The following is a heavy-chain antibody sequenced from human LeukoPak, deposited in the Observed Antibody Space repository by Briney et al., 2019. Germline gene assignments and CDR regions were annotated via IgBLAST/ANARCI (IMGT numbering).Heavy chain of an antibody. Sequence: ASVKVSCKASGYTFTSYGISWVRQAPGQGLEWMGWISAYNGNTNYAQKLQGRVTMTTDTSTSTAYMELRSLRSDDTAVYYCARTFAYANTAMVSDYWGQGTLVTVSS. J-gene: IGHJ4*02. CDR2: ISAYNGNT. CDR1: GYTFTSYG. D-gene: IGHD5-18*01. V-gene: IGHV1-18*01. CDR3: ARTFAYANTAMVSDY.